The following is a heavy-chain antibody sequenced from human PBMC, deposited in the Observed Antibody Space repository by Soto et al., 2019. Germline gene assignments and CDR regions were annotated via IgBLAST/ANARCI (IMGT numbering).Heavy chain of an antibody. Sequence: PSETLSLTCTVSGGSIRSSSYYWVWIRHPPGKGLEWIGSIYYSGSTYYNPSLKSRVTISVDTSKNQFSLKLSSVTAADTAVYYCARQKGGYYYDSSGYFFDYWGQGTLVTVSS. V-gene: IGHV4-39*01. D-gene: IGHD3-22*01. J-gene: IGHJ4*02. CDR1: GGSIRSSSYY. CDR2: IYYSGST. CDR3: ARQKGGYYYDSSGYFFDY.